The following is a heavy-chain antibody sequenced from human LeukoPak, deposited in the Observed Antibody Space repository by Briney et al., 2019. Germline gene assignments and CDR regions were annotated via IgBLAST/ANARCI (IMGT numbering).Heavy chain of an antibody. CDR2: ISSSSSYI. D-gene: IGHD4-11*01. V-gene: IGHV3-21*01. Sequence: GESLRLSCAASGFTFSSYSMNWVRQAPGKGLEWVSSISSSSSYIYYADSVKGRFTISRDNAKNSLYLQMNSLRAEDTAVYYCARAPDDYPLDYWGQGTLVTVSS. J-gene: IGHJ4*02. CDR1: GFTFSSYS. CDR3: ARAPDDYPLDY.